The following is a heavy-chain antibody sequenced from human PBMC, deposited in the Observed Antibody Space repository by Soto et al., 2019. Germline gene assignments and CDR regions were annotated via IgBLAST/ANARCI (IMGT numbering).Heavy chain of an antibody. CDR2: INPNSGGT. V-gene: IGHV1-2*04. CDR1: GYTFTGYY. D-gene: IGHD3-3*01. Sequence: ASVKVSCKASGYTFTGYYMHWVRQAPGQGLEWMGWINPNSGGTNYAQKFQGWVTMTRDTSISTAYMELSRLRSDDTAVYYCARGRADTIFGVVTHNWFDPWGQGTLVTVSS. CDR3: ARGRADTIFGVVTHNWFDP. J-gene: IGHJ5*02.